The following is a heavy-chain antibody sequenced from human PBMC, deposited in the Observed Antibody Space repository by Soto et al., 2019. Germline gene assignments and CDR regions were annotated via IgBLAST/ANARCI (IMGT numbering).Heavy chain of an antibody. CDR3: ARGRRDYCSSTSYYAGFDY. D-gene: IGHD2-2*01. J-gene: IGHJ4*02. CDR1: GGSFSGYY. V-gene: IGHV4-34*01. Sequence: PSETLSLTCAVYGGSFSGYYRSWIRQPPGKGLEWIGEINHSGSTNYNPSLKSRVTISVDTSKNQFSLKLSSVTAADTAVYYCARGRRDYCSSTSYYAGFDYWGQGTLVTVSS. CDR2: INHSGST.